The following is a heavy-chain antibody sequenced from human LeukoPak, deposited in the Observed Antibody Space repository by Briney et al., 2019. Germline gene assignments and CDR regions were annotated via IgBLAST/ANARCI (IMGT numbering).Heavy chain of an antibody. V-gene: IGHV4-59*01. CDR2: IYYSGST. Sequence: KPSETLSLTCTVSGGSISSYYWCWIRQPPGKGLEWIGYIYYSGSTNYNPSLKSRVTISVDTSKNQFSLKLSSVIAADTAVYYCARAGQFISARPISFDYWGQGTLVTVSS. J-gene: IGHJ4*02. CDR1: GGSISSYY. D-gene: IGHD6-6*01. CDR3: ARAGQFISARPISFDY.